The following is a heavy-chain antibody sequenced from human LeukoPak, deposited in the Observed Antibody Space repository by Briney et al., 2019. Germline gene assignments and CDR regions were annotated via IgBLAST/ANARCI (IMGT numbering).Heavy chain of an antibody. D-gene: IGHD3-22*01. Sequence: ASVKVSCKASGYMFSNFFSSYGITWVRQAPGQGLEWMGWISPYKGNKKFAQKLQGRVTMTTDTSTSTAYMELRSLRSDDTAAYYCASGYYSGGSGYSPADYWGQGTLVTVSS. J-gene: IGHJ4*02. CDR2: ISPYKGNK. CDR3: ASGYYSGGSGYSPADY. V-gene: IGHV1-18*01. CDR1: GYMFSNFFSSYG.